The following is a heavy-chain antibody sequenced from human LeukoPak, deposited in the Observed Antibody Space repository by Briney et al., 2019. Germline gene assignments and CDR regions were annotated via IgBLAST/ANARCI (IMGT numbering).Heavy chain of an antibody. D-gene: IGHD3-3*01. Sequence: PGGSLRLSCAASGFTFDDYAMHWVRQRPGKGLEWVSGISYNSGYTAYADSVKGRFTISRDNSKNTLYLQMNSLRAEDTAVYYCAKARKDYDFWSGDWFDPWGQGTLVTVSS. CDR2: ISYNSGYT. J-gene: IGHJ5*02. CDR1: GFTFDDYA. V-gene: IGHV3-9*01. CDR3: AKARKDYDFWSGDWFDP.